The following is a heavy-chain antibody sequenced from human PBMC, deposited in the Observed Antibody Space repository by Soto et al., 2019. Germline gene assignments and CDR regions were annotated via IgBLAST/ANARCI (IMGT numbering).Heavy chain of an antibody. V-gene: IGHV3-23*01. CDR3: AKDRTAAARNFDY. CDR2: ISTAVGAT. D-gene: IGHD6-25*01. Sequence: GGSLRLSCAVSGFTFSNHAMSWVRQAPGKGLEWVSAISTAVGATYYADSVKGRFTISRDDSKNTLYLQMDSLRAEDTAVYYCAKDRTAAARNFDYWGQGTLVTVSS. CDR1: GFTFSNHA. J-gene: IGHJ4*02.